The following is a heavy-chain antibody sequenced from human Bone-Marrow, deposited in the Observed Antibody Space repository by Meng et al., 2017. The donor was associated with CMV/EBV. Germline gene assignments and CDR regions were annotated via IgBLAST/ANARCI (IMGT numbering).Heavy chain of an antibody. CDR2: IYYSGST. D-gene: IGHD3/OR15-3a*01. Sequence: SETLSLTCSVSGGSISSYSWSWIRQPPGKGLEWIGYIYYSGSTNYNPSLKSRVTISVDRSKNKFSLTLTSVTAADTALYYCAREMTICGLGYGMDVWGQGTTVTVAS. V-gene: IGHV4-59*01. CDR3: AREMTICGLGYGMDV. J-gene: IGHJ6*02. CDR1: GGSISSYS.